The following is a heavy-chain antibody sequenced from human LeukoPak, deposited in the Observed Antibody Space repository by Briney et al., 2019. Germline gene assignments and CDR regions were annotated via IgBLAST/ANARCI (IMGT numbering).Heavy chain of an antibody. J-gene: IGHJ4*02. D-gene: IGHD3-22*01. CDR2: ISGSGGST. CDR3: AKGYDSSGTGTFDY. CDR1: GLTFSNYA. V-gene: IGHV3-23*01. Sequence: GGSLRLSCAAPGLTFSNYAMSWVRQAPGKGLEWVSCISGSGGSTYYADSVKGRFTISRDNSKNTLYLQMNSLRAEDTAVYYCAKGYDSSGTGTFDYWGQGTLITVSS.